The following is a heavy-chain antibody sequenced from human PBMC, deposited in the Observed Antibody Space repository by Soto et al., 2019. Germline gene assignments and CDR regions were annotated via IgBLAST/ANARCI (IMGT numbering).Heavy chain of an antibody. D-gene: IGHD6-13*01. CDR1: DYSFNTYW. CDR2: IYPGDSDT. Sequence: GESLKISCKGSDYSFNTYWIAWVRQMPGKGLEWMGIIYPGDSDTRYSPSFQGQVTISADKSISTAHLQWSSLKASDTAMYYCARDPLYSSSWSNWFDPWGQGTLVTVSS. CDR3: ARDPLYSSSWSNWFDP. V-gene: IGHV5-51*01. J-gene: IGHJ5*02.